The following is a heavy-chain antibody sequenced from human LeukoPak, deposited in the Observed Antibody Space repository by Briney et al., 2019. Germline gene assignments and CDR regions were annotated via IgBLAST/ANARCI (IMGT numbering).Heavy chain of an antibody. J-gene: IGHJ4*02. CDR1: GGSISSYY. Sequence: SETLSLTCTVSGGSISSYYWSWIRQPPGKGLEWIGNIYYSGSTNYNPSLKSRVTISVDTSKNQFSLKLSSVTAADTAVYYCARDDYYYDSSGYHLFDYWGQGTLVTVSS. D-gene: IGHD3-22*01. V-gene: IGHV4-59*12. CDR2: IYYSGST. CDR3: ARDDYYYDSSGYHLFDY.